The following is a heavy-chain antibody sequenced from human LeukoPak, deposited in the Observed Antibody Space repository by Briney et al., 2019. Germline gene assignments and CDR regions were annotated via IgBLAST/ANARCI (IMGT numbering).Heavy chain of an antibody. D-gene: IGHD7-27*01. CDR2: IYFSGST. Sequence: PSETLSLTCSVSGDSISSSSYYWGWIRQPPGKGLDWIGSIYFSGSTYYNPSLKSRVTISVDTSKNQFSLKLSSVSAADTAVYYCARGPTLTGLDYWGQGTLVTVSS. CDR1: GDSISSSSYY. J-gene: IGHJ4*02. V-gene: IGHV4-39*07. CDR3: ARGPTLTGLDY.